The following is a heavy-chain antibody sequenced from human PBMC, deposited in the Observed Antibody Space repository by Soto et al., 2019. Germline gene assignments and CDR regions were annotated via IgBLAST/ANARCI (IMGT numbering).Heavy chain of an antibody. CDR3: ARPHGGSSGWDNWFDP. V-gene: IGHV4-61*01. Sequence: SETLSLTCTVSGGSISSGPYYWSWIRQPPGKGLEWIGYIYYSGSTNYNPSLKSRVTISVDTSKNQFSLKLSSVTAADTAVYYCARPHGGSSGWDNWFDPWGQGTLVTVSS. J-gene: IGHJ5*02. CDR1: GGSISSGPYY. CDR2: IYYSGST. D-gene: IGHD6-25*01.